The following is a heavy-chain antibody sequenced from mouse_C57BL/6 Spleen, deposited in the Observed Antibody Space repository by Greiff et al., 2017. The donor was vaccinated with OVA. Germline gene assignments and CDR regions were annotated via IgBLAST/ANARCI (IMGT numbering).Heavy chain of an antibody. CDR2: ISYSGST. CDR1: GYSITSGYD. J-gene: IGHJ4*01. Sequence: EVQVVESGPGMVKPSQSLSLTCTVTGYSITSGYDWHWIRHFPGNKLEWMGYISYSGSTNYNPSLKSRISITHDTSKNHFFLKLNSVTTEDTATYYCASSWDYAMDYWGQGTSVTVSS. D-gene: IGHD1-1*01. V-gene: IGHV3-1*01. CDR3: ASSWDYAMDY.